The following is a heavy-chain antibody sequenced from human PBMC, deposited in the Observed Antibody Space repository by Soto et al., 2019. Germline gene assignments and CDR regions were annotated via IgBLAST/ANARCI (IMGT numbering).Heavy chain of an antibody. CDR3: ARAPYYYDSSGYYSSVFDY. CDR1: GGTFSSYA. J-gene: IGHJ4*02. V-gene: IGHV1-69*13. CDR2: IIPIFGTA. D-gene: IGHD3-22*01. Sequence: SVKVSCKASGGTFSSYAISWVRQAPGQGLEWMGWIIPIFGTANYAQKFQGRVTITADESTSTAYMELSSLRFEDTAVYYCARAPYYYDSSGYYSSVFDYWGQGTLVTVSS.